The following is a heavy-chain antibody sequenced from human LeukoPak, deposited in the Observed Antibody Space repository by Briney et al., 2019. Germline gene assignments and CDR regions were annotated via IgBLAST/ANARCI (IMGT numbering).Heavy chain of an antibody. J-gene: IGHJ2*01. CDR2: IYYIGNT. D-gene: IGHD5-12*01. V-gene: IGHV4-59*08. CDR3: ARRKVGYSGYDHWYFDL. Sequence: SETLSLTCAVYGGSFSGYYWSWIRQPPGKGLEWIGYIYYIGNTNYNPSLKSRVTISVDTSKNQFSLKLSSVTAADTAVYYCARRKVGYSGYDHWYFDLWGRGTLVTVSS. CDR1: GGSFSGYY.